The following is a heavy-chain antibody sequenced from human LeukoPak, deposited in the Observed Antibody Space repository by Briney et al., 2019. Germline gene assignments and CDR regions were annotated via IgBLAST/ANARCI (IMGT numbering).Heavy chain of an antibody. D-gene: IGHD2-8*01. V-gene: IGHV3-30*18. CDR1: GFSISNYG. CDR2: ISYDERNE. CDR3: AKDEMVYATHYYYYGMDV. J-gene: IGHJ6*02. Sequence: GRSLRLSCAASGFSISNYGMHWVRQAPGKGLERVAFISYDERNEQYADSVRGRFTISRDNSKNTLYLQANSLRGEDTAVYFCAKDEMVYATHYYYYGMDVWGQGTTVTVSS.